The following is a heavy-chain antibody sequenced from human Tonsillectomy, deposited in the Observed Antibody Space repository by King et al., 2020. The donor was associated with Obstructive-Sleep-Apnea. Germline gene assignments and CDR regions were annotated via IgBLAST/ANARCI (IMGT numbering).Heavy chain of an antibody. J-gene: IGHJ4*02. Sequence: VQLVESGGGLVQPGGSLRLSCAVSGFTVSSNYMSWVRQAPGEGLEWVSVIYSGVSTYYADSAKGRFTISRDNSKNTLYLQMNSLRAEDTAVYYCARDVAVAARGYWGQGTLVTVSS. V-gene: IGHV3-66*01. CDR1: GFTVSSNY. CDR3: ARDVAVAARGY. D-gene: IGHD6-19*01. CDR2: IYSGVST.